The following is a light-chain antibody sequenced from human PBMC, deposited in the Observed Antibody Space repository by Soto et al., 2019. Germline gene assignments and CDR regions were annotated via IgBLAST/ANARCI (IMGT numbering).Light chain of an antibody. CDR2: EIS. CDR3: CSYTSSSPYV. Sequence: QSALTQPASVSGSPGQSITISCTGTSSDVGGYKSVSWYQQHPGKAPKLMIYEISNRPSGDSNRFSGSKSGNTASLTISGLQAEDEADYYCCSYTSSSPYVFGTGTKVNVL. V-gene: IGLV2-14*01. CDR1: SSDVGGYKS. J-gene: IGLJ1*01.